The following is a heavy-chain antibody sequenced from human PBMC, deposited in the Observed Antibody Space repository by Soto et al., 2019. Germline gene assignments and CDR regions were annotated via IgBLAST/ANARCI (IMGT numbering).Heavy chain of an antibody. Sequence: QVQLVESGGGLVKPGGSLRLSCAASGFTFSDYYMSWIRQAPGKGLEWVSYISSGSIIYYADSVKGRFTISRDNANNSLYLLMNSLRAEYTAVYYCARDWNSWGQWRVLPLVSALGYWGQGTLVTVSS. J-gene: IGHJ4*02. CDR1: GFTFSDYY. CDR3: ARDWNSWGQWRVLPLVSALGY. CDR2: ISSGSII. D-gene: IGHD6-19*01. V-gene: IGHV3-11*01.